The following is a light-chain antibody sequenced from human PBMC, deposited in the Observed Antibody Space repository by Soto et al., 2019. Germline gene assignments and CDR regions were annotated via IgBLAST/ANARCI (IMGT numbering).Light chain of an antibody. CDR1: QSVRSGY. CDR2: GAS. J-gene: IGKJ1*01. Sequence: EIVLTQSPGTLSLSPGERATLSCRVSQSVRSGYFAWYQQKPGQAPRLLIVGASSRATGIPDRFSGSESGTGFTLTISSLEPEDFAVYYCQQYVSSPRTFGQGTKVDI. CDR3: QQYVSSPRT. V-gene: IGKV3-20*01.